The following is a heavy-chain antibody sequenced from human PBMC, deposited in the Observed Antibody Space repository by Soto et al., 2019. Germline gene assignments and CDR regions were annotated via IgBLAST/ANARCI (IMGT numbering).Heavy chain of an antibody. CDR3: ASEWDGNIPLPYY. CDR2: ISYDGSNK. J-gene: IGHJ4*02. V-gene: IGHV3-30-3*01. Sequence: GSLRLSCAASGFTFSSYAMHWVRQAPGKGLEWVAVISYDGSNKYYADSVKGRFTISRDNSKNTLYLQMNSLRAEDTAVYYCASEWDGNIPLPYYWGQGTLVTVSS. D-gene: IGHD1-26*01. CDR1: GFTFSSYA.